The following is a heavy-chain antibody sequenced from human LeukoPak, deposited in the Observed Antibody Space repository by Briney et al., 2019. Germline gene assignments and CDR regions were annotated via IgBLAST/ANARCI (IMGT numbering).Heavy chain of an antibody. CDR1: GFTFSSYS. Sequence: GGSLRLSCAASGFTFSSYSMNWVRQAPGKGLEWVSSISSSSSYIYYADPVKGRFTISRDNAKNSLYLQMNSLRAEDTAVYYCARTFGYGGNSGFPKYGMDVWGQGTTVTVSS. CDR2: ISSSSSYI. CDR3: ARTFGYGGNSGFPKYGMDV. J-gene: IGHJ6*02. V-gene: IGHV3-21*01. D-gene: IGHD4-23*01.